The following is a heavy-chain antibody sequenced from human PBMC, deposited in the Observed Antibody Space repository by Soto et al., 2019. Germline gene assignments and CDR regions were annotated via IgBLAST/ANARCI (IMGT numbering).Heavy chain of an antibody. CDR3: ARRKRYDSSGYYDY. CDR2: INPNSGGT. CDR1: GCTFTGYY. V-gene: IGHV1-2*04. J-gene: IGHJ4*02. D-gene: IGHD3-22*01. Sequence: ASVKVSCKASGCTFTGYYMHWVRQAPGQGLEWMGWINPNSGGTNYAQKFQGWVTMTRDTSISTAYMELSRLRSDDTAVYYCARRKRYDSSGYYDYWGKGTLVTVSS.